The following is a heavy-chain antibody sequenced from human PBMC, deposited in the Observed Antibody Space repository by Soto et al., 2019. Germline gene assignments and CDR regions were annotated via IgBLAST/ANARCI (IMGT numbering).Heavy chain of an antibody. CDR3: ARAPYRGLRYFDWSRGPPYYYYGMDV. CDR1: GGSFSGYY. CDR2: INHSGST. D-gene: IGHD3-9*01. V-gene: IGHV4-34*01. Sequence: ASETLSLTCAVYGGSFSGYYWSWIRQPPGKGREWIGEINHSGSTNYNPSLKSRVTISVDTSKNQFSLKLSSVTAADTAVYYCARAPYRGLRYFDWSRGPPYYYYGMDVWGQGTTVTVSS. J-gene: IGHJ6*02.